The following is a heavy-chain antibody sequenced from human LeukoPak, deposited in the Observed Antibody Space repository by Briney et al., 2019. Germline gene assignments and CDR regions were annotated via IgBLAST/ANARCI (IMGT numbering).Heavy chain of an antibody. CDR1: GGSFSGYY. Sequence: PSETLSLTCAVYGGSFSGYYWSWIRQPPGKGLEWIGEINHSGSTNYNTSLKSRVSISVDTSKNQFSLKLSSVSAADTAVYYCARHDYYGSGSYDYWGQGTLVTVSS. CDR2: INHSGST. CDR3: ARHDYYGSGSYDY. V-gene: IGHV4-34*01. J-gene: IGHJ4*02. D-gene: IGHD3-10*01.